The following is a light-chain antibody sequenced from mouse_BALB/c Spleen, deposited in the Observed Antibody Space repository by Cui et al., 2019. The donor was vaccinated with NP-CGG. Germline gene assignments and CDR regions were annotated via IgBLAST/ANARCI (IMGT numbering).Light chain of an antibody. CDR3: ALWYSNHWV. CDR2: GTN. V-gene: IGLV1*01. CDR1: TGAVTTSNY. J-gene: IGLJ1*01. Sequence: QAVVTQESALTTSPGETVTLTCRSSTGAVTTSNYANWVQEKPDNLFTGLIGGTNNRAPGVPARFSGSLIGDKAALTITGTQTEDEAIYFCALWYSNHWVFGGGTTLTVL.